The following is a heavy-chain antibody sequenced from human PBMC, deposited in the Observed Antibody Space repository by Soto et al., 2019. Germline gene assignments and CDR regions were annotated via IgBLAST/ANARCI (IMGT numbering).Heavy chain of an antibody. CDR1: GFTFGSYW. Sequence: EVQLVESGGGLVQPGGSLRVSCAASGFTFGSYWMNWVRQAPGKGLVWVSRIDSDGSSTTYADSVKGQFTTSRDNAKNTLYLQISSLRVEDTAVYYCARGRPYGMDVWGQGTTVTVSS. CDR2: IDSDGSST. J-gene: IGHJ6*02. V-gene: IGHV3-74*01. CDR3: ARGRPYGMDV.